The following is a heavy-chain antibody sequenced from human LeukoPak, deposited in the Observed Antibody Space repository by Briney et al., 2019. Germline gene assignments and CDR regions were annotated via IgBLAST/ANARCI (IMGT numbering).Heavy chain of an antibody. CDR3: ARVVYYYDSSGYSWDV. J-gene: IGHJ6*02. V-gene: IGHV3-21*01. CDR1: GFTVSSNY. D-gene: IGHD3-22*01. CDR2: ISSSSSYI. Sequence: PGGSLRLSCAASGFTVSSNYMNWVRQAPGKGLEWVSSISSSSSYIYYADSVKGRFTISRDNAKNSLYLQMNSLRAEDTAVYYCARVVYYYDSSGYSWDVWGQGTTVTVSS.